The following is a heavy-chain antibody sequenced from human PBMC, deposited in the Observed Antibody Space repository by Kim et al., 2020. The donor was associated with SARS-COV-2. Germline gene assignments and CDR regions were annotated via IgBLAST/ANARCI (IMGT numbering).Heavy chain of an antibody. CDR2: INHSGST. CDR3: ARGHLYDSSGYYPTPRRTGPYYFDY. CDR1: GGSFSGYY. J-gene: IGHJ4*02. D-gene: IGHD3-22*01. V-gene: IGHV4-34*01. Sequence: SETLSLTCAVYGGSFSGYYWSWIRQPPGKGLEWIGEINHSGSTNYNPSLKSRVTISVDTSKNQFSLKLSSVTAADTAVYYCARGHLYDSSGYYPTPRRTGPYYFDYWGQGTLVTVSS.